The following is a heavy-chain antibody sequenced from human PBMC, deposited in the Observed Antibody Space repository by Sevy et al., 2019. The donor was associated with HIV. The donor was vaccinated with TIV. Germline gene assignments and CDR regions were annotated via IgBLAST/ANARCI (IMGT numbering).Heavy chain of an antibody. CDR2: ISSSSDII. CDR1: GFIFSGYS. Sequence: GGSLRLSCAVSGFIFSGYSMNWVRQAPGKGLEWVSYISSSSDIIYYADSVKVRFTISRDNARNSLYLQMNSLRDEDTAVYYCARTIAAAETFDYWGQGALVTVSS. D-gene: IGHD6-25*01. J-gene: IGHJ4*02. CDR3: ARTIAAAETFDY. V-gene: IGHV3-48*02.